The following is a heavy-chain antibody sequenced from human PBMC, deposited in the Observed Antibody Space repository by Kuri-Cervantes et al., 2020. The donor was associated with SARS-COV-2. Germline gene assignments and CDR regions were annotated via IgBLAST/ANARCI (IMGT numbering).Heavy chain of an antibody. V-gene: IGHV4-59*08. J-gene: IGHJ4*02. Sequence: SETLSLTCAVYGGSFSGYYWSWIRQPPGKGLEWIGYIYYSGSTNYNPSLKSRVTISVDTSKNQFSLKLSSVTAADTAVYYCASAPGGGYYYGSGSPYYFDYWGQGTLVTVSS. CDR2: IYYSGST. CDR3: ASAPGGGYYYGSGSPYYFDY. CDR1: GGSFSGYY. D-gene: IGHD3-10*01.